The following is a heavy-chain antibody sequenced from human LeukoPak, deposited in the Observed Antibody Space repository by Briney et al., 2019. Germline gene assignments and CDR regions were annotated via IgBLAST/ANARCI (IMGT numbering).Heavy chain of an antibody. J-gene: IGHJ6*03. CDR2: ISYDGSNK. D-gene: IGHD6-6*01. V-gene: IGHV3-30*04. Sequence: GGSLRLSCAASRFIFSSYTMHWVRQAPGKGLEWLAVISYDGSNKYYADSVTGRFTISRDNSKNMLYLQMNSLRAEDTAVYYCARDPYSSSSVFFYYYMNVWGKGTTVTVSS. CDR1: RFIFSSYT. CDR3: ARDPYSSSSVFFYYYMNV.